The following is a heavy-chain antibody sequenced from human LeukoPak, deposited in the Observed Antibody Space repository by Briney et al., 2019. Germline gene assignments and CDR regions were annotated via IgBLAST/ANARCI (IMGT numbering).Heavy chain of an antibody. Sequence: GGSLRLSCPACGFTFSSYSMNWVRQAPRKGLEWVSSISSSYIYYADSVKGRFTISRDNAKNSLYLQMNSLRAEDTAVYYCARDDTRVLMVYAKYYFDYWGQGTLVTVSS. CDR3: ARDDTRVLMVYAKYYFDY. CDR2: ISSSYI. CDR1: GFTFSSYS. D-gene: IGHD2-8*01. V-gene: IGHV3-21*01. J-gene: IGHJ4*02.